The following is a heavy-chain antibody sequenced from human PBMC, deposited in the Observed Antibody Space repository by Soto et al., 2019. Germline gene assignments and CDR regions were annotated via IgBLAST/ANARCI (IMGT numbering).Heavy chain of an antibody. CDR1: GVSFNNNG. V-gene: IGHV1-69*01. CDR3: ARVLYYGSGIYSPYGMDV. Sequence: QVQLVQSGAEVKKPGSSVKVSCKTSGVSFNNNGIGWVRQAPGHGLEWMGGVSPPFRTSNYARKFQGRISITADASTGTVNMELSSLTSEDTAQYYCARVLYYGSGIYSPYGMDVWDQGTTVTVSS. J-gene: IGHJ6*02. CDR2: VSPPFRTS. D-gene: IGHD3-10*01.